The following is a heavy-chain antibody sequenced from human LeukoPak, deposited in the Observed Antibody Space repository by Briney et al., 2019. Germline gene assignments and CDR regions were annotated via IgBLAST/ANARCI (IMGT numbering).Heavy chain of an antibody. D-gene: IGHD2-2*01. CDR3: ARYCSSTSCYPARGHWFDP. Sequence: SETLSLTCSVSGGSISSYHWSWIRQPAGEALEWIGRIYTSGSTHYNPSLKSRVTMSVDASKNLFSLNLLSVTGADTAVYYCARYCSSTSCYPARGHWFDPWGQGTLVTVSS. CDR2: IYTSGST. CDR1: GGSISSYH. V-gene: IGHV4-4*07. J-gene: IGHJ5*02.